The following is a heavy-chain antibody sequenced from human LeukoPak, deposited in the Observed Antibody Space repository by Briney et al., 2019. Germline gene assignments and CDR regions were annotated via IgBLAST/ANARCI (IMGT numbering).Heavy chain of an antibody. V-gene: IGHV4-31*03. D-gene: IGHD3-3*01. CDR2: IYYSGST. CDR3: ARCGFLEWLFDY. J-gene: IGHJ4*02. Sequence: SETLSLTCTVSGGSISSGGYYWSWIRQHPGKGLEWIGYIYYSGSTYYNPSLKSRVTISVDTSKNQFSLKLSSVTAADTAVYYCARCGFLEWLFDYWGQGNLVTVSS. CDR1: GGSISSGGYY.